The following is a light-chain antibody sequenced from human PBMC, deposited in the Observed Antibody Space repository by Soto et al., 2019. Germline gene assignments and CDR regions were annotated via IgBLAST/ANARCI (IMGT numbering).Light chain of an antibody. CDR2: GAS. J-gene: IGKJ1*01. Sequence: EIVMTQSPATLSVSPGESATLSCRASQSVSIHLGWFQQKPGQVPRLLIYGASKSVPGIPARFSGSGSGTEFTLTISGMQSEDFAVFYCQQASNWPRTFGQGTKVEIK. CDR3: QQASNWPRT. CDR1: QSVSIH. V-gene: IGKV3-15*01.